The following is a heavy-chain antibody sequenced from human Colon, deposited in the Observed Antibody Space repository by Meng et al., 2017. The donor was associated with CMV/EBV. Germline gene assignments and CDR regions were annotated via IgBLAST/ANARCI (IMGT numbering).Heavy chain of an antibody. J-gene: IGHJ4*02. CDR3: AKDYGGYCSSTSCYYFDY. V-gene: IGHV3-48*03. CDR1: GFTFSNYE. D-gene: IGHD2-2*01. Sequence: GGSLRLSCTASGFTFSNYEMNWVRQAPGKGLEWVSYIRSSGSNIQYADSVKGRFTISRDNSKNTLYLQMNSLRAEDTAVYYCAKDYGGYCSSTSCYYFDYWGQGTLVTVSS. CDR2: IRSSGSNI.